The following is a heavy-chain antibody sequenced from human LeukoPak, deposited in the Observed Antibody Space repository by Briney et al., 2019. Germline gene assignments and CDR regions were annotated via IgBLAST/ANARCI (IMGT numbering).Heavy chain of an antibody. CDR3: ARGVTTRYYFDY. CDR2: IIPIFGTA. CDR1: GGTFSSYA. J-gene: IGHJ4*02. D-gene: IGHD4-17*01. Sequence: SVKVSCKASGGTFSSYAISWVRQAPGQGLEWMGGIIPIFGTANYAQKFQGRVTITTDESTSTAYMELSSLRAEDTAVYYCARGVTTRYYFDYWGQGTLVTVSS. V-gene: IGHV1-69*05.